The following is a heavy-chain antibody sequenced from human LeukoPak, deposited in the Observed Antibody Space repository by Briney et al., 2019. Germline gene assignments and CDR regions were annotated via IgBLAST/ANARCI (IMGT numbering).Heavy chain of an antibody. CDR1: GFTFDDYT. CDR3: ARERTYYYDSSGYLDY. V-gene: IGHV3-43*01. D-gene: IGHD3-22*01. J-gene: IGHJ4*02. CDR2: ISWDGGST. Sequence: PGGSLRLSCAASGFTFDDYTMHWVRQAPGKGLEWVSLISWDGGSTYYADSVKGRFTISRDNAKNSLYLQMNSLRAEDTAVYYCARERTYYYDSSGYLDYWGQGTLVTVSS.